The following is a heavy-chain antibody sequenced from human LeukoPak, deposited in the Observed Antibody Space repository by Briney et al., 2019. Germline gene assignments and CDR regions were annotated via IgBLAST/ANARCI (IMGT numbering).Heavy chain of an antibody. D-gene: IGHD3-10*01. CDR2: ISAYNGNT. Sequence: ASVKVSCKASGYTFTSYGISWVRRAPGQGLEWMGWISAYNGNTNYAQKLQGRVTMTTDTSTSTAYMELRSLRSDDTAVYYCARGRYYGSGSYSWFDPWGQGTLVTVSS. CDR3: ARGRYYGSGSYSWFDP. V-gene: IGHV1-18*01. J-gene: IGHJ5*02. CDR1: GYTFTSYG.